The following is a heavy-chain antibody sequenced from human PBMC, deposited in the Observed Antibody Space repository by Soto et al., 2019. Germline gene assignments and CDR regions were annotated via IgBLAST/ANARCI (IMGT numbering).Heavy chain of an antibody. Sequence: QVQLVQSGAEVKKPGSSVKVSCKASGGIFNRYSVSWVRQAPGQGLEGMGRIIPLFGITNYAQKFQGRMMSKADKSNNTAYMEVNGLRYEDTALYYCATFYGGDCTTTTCYGDFDYWGQGTLVTVTS. CDR2: IIPLFGIT. CDR3: ATFYGGDCTTTTCYGDFDY. D-gene: IGHD2-2*01. CDR1: GGIFNRYS. J-gene: IGHJ4*02. V-gene: IGHV1-69*02.